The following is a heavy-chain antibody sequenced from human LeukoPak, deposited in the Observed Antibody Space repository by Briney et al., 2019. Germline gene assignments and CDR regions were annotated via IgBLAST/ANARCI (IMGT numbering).Heavy chain of an antibody. D-gene: IGHD2-21*02. V-gene: IGHV4-34*01. CDR2: INHSGST. Sequence: PSETLSLTCAVYGGSFSGYYWSWIRQPPGKGLEWIGEINHSGSTNYNPSLKSRVTISVDTSKNQFSLKLSSVTAADTAVYYCARGILDCPYDYWGQGTLVTVSS. CDR1: GGSFSGYY. J-gene: IGHJ4*02. CDR3: ARGILDCPYDY.